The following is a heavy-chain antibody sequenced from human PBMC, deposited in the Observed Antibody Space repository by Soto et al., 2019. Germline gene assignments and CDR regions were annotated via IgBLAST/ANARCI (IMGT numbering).Heavy chain of an antibody. CDR1: GGSISSDYL. CDR2: IYYSGSV. J-gene: IGHJ4*02. D-gene: IGHD4-17*01. CDR3: ARRITYGKTFDY. Sequence: PSETLSLTCLVSGGSISSDYLWGWIRQPPGKGPEWIGNIYYSGSVHYNPSLKSRVTISVDTSNNQFSLELSSVTVADTAVYYCARRITYGKTFDYWGQGTLVT. V-gene: IGHV4-39*01.